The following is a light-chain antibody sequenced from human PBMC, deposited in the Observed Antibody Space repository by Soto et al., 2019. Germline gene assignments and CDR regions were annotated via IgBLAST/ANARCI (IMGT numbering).Light chain of an antibody. V-gene: IGKV3-15*01. J-gene: IGKJ1*01. Sequence: DIVVMQSPATLSASPEARVTLSCRSSRFVSSRLAWYQRRRGQVPRLLIYDTSTRAPGISARFSGSGSGTEFTLTICSLQSEDFAVYYCQKYNNWPPWTFGQGNKVVIK. CDR1: RFVSSR. CDR2: DTS. CDR3: QKYNNWPPWT.